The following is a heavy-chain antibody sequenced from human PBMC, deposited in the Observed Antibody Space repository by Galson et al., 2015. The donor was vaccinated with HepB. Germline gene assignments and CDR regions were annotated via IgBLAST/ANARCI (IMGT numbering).Heavy chain of an antibody. Sequence: SVKVSCKASGGTFSSYAISWVRQAPGQGLEWMGGIIPILGIANYAQKFQGRVTITADKSTSTAYMELSSLRSEDTAVYYCASSGYDILTGPSMRPFDYWGQGTLVTVSS. CDR3: ASSGYDILTGPSMRPFDY. V-gene: IGHV1-69*10. D-gene: IGHD3-9*01. CDR1: GGTFSSYA. J-gene: IGHJ4*02. CDR2: IIPILGIA.